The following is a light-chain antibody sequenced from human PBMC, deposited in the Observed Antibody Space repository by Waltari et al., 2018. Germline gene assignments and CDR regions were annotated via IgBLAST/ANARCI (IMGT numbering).Light chain of an antibody. CDR2: QDT. J-gene: IGLJ1*01. CDR1: KLGDQF. CDR3: QTWDRRTAI. Sequence: SYELTQPPSLSVSPGQTASITCSGDKLGDQFASWYQQRPGQSPTLFIYQDTKRPSGIPGRFSCSNSGNTATLPIRGDEALDEADYYCQTWDRRTAICGTGTKVTVV. V-gene: IGLV3-1*01.